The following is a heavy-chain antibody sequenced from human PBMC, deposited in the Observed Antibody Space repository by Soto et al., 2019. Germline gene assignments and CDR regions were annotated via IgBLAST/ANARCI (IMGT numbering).Heavy chain of an antibody. CDR3: ARVDSSSYYYYYGMDA. D-gene: IGHD6-6*01. CDR1: GGSISSYY. Sequence: SETLSLTCTVSGGSISSYYWSWIRQPAGKGLEWIGCIYTSGSTNYNPSLKSRVTMSVDTSKNQFSLKLSSVTAADTAVYYCARVDSSSYYYYYGMDAWGQGTTVTVSS. CDR2: IYTSGST. V-gene: IGHV4-4*07. J-gene: IGHJ6*02.